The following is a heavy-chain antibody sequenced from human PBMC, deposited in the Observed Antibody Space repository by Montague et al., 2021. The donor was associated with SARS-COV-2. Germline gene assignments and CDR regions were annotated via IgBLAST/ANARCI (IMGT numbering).Heavy chain of an antibody. CDR2: INSDATSA. Sequence: SLRLSCAASGFSISTYWMHWVRQAPGKGLVWVSRINSDATSASYADSVQGRFTVSRDNAKNTLFLQMNSLRGEDTAVYYCTRDAFTMIIDAFNIWGQGTKVTVSS. CDR3: TRDAFTMIIDAFNI. J-gene: IGHJ3*02. D-gene: IGHD3-22*01. V-gene: IGHV3-74*01. CDR1: GFSISTYW.